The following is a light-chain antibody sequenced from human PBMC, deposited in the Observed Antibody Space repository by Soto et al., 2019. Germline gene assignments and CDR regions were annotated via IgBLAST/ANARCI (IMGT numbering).Light chain of an antibody. CDR3: SSYTSNNTMV. CDR2: NVD. CDR1: SSDIGGYDY. J-gene: IGLJ3*02. Sequence: QSALTQVASVSGFPGQPITISCTGTSSDIGGYDYVSWYQQHPGKAPKLTIYNVDYRPSGVSNRFSGSKSGNTASLTISGLQAEDEATYYCSSYTSNNTMVFGGGTKLTVL. V-gene: IGLV2-14*03.